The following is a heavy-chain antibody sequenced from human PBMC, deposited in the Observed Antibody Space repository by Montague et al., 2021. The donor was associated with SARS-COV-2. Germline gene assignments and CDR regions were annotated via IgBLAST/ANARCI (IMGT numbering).Heavy chain of an antibody. V-gene: IGHV4-34*01. Sequence: SETLSLTCAVYGEPFSGFFWSWIRQPPGKGLEWIAEINDRGVTNYNYNPSLGSRVTISADTSKNQFSLKLRSVTAADTAVYYCARWDPQTLTVISLRGKSANDYWGQGTLVTVPS. CDR1: GEPFSGFF. J-gene: IGHJ4*02. CDR3: ARWDPQTLTVISLRGKSANDY. D-gene: IGHD4-11*01. CDR2: INDRGVTNY.